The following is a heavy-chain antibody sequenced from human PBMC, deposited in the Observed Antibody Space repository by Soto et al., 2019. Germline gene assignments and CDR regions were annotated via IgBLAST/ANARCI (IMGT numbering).Heavy chain of an antibody. Sequence: EVQLVESGGGLVQPGGSLRLSCAASGFTFSSYAMSWVRQAPGKGLEWVSTISASGGSTYHADSVKGRFTISRDNSKNTRYLQMNSLRDADTAAYYCAKGMRGSGSYYIYGMDVWGQGTTVTVS. CDR3: AKGMRGSGSYYIYGMDV. J-gene: IGHJ6*02. D-gene: IGHD3-10*01. CDR1: GFTFSSYA. CDR2: ISASGGST. V-gene: IGHV3-23*04.